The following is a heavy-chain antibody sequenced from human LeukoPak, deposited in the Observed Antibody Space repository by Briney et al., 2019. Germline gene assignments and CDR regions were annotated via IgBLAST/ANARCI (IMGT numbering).Heavy chain of an antibody. CDR3: AGRITIFGVVIRDAFDI. J-gene: IGHJ3*02. V-gene: IGHV4-34*01. CDR2: INHSGST. D-gene: IGHD3-3*01. Sequence: PSETLSLTCAVYGGSISGYYWSWIRQPPGKGLEWIGEINHSGSTNYNPSLKSRVTISVDTSKNQFSLKLSSVTAADTAVYYCAGRITIFGVVIRDAFDIWGQGTMVTVSS. CDR1: GGSISGYY.